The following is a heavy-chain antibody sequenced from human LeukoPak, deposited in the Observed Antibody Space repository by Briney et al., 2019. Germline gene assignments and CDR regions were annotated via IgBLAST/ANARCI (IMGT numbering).Heavy chain of an antibody. CDR3: AQGSF. CDR2: ISNSGSIT. CDR1: GFTFSSSV. V-gene: IGHV3-23*01. J-gene: IGHJ4*02. Sequence: GGSLRLSCAASGFTFSSSVMSWVRQAPGKGLEWVSGISNSGSITYYTDSVKGRFTISRDNSKNMLYLQMNSLRAEDAAVYYCAQGSFWGQGTLVTVSS.